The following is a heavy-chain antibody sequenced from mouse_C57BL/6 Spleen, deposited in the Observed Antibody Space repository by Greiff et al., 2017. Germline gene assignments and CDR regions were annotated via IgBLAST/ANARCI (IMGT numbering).Heavy chain of an antibody. CDR3: AIDYYGSVY. D-gene: IGHD1-1*01. J-gene: IGHJ2*01. CDR1: GFTFSDYG. Sequence: EVKLMESGGGLVKPGGSLKLSCAASGFTFSDYGMHWVRQAPEKGLEWVAYISSGSSTIYYADTVKGRFTISRDNAKNTLFLKMTSLRAEDTAMYYCAIDYYGSVYWGQGTTLTVSS. V-gene: IGHV5-17*01. CDR2: ISSGSSTI.